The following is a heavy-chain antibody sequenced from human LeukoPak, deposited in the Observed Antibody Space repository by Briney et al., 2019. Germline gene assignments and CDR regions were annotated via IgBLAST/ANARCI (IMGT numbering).Heavy chain of an antibody. D-gene: IGHD1-1*01. CDR2: ITGDGSIT. Sequence: GGPLRLSCAASGFIFRSSWMHWVRQAPGKGLVWVSRITGDGSITTYADSVKGRFTISRDNAKNTLYLQMNSLRAEDTAVYYCARAPLHDEGYWGQGTLVTVSS. CDR3: ARAPLHDEGY. J-gene: IGHJ4*02. CDR1: GFIFRSSW. V-gene: IGHV3-74*01.